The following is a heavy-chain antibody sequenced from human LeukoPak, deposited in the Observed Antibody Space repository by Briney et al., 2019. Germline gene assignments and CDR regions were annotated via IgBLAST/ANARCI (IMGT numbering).Heavy chain of an antibody. Sequence: SVKVSCKASGGTFSSYAISWVRQAPGQGLEWMGGIIPIFGTANYAQKFQSRVTITTDESTSTAYMELSSLRSEDTAVYYCARSVITMVRGVIPYYFDYWGQGTLVTVSS. D-gene: IGHD3-10*01. V-gene: IGHV1-69*05. J-gene: IGHJ4*02. CDR1: GGTFSSYA. CDR2: IIPIFGTA. CDR3: ARSVITMVRGVIPYYFDY.